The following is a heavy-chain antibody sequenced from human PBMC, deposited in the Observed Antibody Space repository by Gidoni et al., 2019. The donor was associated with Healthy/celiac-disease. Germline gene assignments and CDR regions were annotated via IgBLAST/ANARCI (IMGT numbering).Heavy chain of an antibody. CDR3: ATHLATDYDYGMDV. V-gene: IGHV4-39*01. Sequence: QLQLQESGPGLVKPSETLSLTCTVSGGSISSSSYSWGWIRQPPGKGLEWIGSSYYSGSTYYNPALKRRVTISVDTSKNQFSLKLSSVTAADTAVYYCATHLATDYDYGMDVWGQGTTVTVSS. D-gene: IGHD3-3*02. CDR1: GGSISSSSYS. J-gene: IGHJ6*02. CDR2: SYYSGST.